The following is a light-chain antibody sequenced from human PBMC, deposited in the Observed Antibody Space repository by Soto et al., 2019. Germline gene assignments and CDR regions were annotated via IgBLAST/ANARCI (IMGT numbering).Light chain of an antibody. CDR2: GAS. J-gene: IGKJ2*01. CDR1: QSVSSSE. V-gene: IGKV3-20*01. CDR3: QQYGSSPPVYT. Sequence: ENVLTQSPGTLSLSPGERATLTCRASQSVSSSELAWYQQKPGQALRLLIYGASIRATGIPDRFSGSGSGTDFTLTINRLEPEDFAVYYCQQYGSSPPVYTFGQGTKLEIK.